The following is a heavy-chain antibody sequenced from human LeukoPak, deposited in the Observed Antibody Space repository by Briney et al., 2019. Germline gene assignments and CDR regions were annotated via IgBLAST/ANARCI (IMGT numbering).Heavy chain of an antibody. CDR1: GYSISSGYY. J-gene: IGHJ6*03. Sequence: KPSETLSLTCTVSGYSISSGYYWGWIRQPPGKGLEWIGSIYHSGSTYYNPSLKSRVTISVDTSKNQFSLKLSSVTAADTAVYYCARGRRGLNYYDSSGYYTDYYYYYMDVWGKGTTVTISS. V-gene: IGHV4-38-2*02. CDR2: IYHSGST. CDR3: ARGRRGLNYYDSSGYYTDYYYYYMDV. D-gene: IGHD3-22*01.